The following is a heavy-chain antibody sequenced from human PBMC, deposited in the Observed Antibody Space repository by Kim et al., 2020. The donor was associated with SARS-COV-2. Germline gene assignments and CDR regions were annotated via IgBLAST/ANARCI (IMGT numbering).Heavy chain of an antibody. D-gene: IGHD6-13*01. CDR2: ISGSGGST. J-gene: IGHJ6*02. Sequence: GGSLRLSCAASGFTFSSYAMSWVRQAPGKGLEWVSAISGSGGSTYYADSVKGRFTISRDNSKNTLYLQMNSLRAEDTAVYYCAKDPRGAAGKARYYYYYGMDVWGQGTTVTVSS. CDR1: GFTFSSYA. V-gene: IGHV3-23*01. CDR3: AKDPRGAAGKARYYYYYGMDV.